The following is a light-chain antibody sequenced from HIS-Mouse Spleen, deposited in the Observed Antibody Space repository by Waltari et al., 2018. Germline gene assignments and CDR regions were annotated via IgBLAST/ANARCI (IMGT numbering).Light chain of an antibody. CDR1: SSDVGGYNY. V-gene: IGLV2-11*01. CDR3: CSYAGSYTSWV. Sequence: QSALTQPRSVSGSPGQSVTISCTGTSSDVGGYNYVSWYQQHPGKAPKLMIYEVSKRPSGVPVRVSGSKSGNTASLTSSGLQAEDEADYYCCSYAGSYTSWVFGGGTKLTVL. CDR2: EVS. J-gene: IGLJ3*02.